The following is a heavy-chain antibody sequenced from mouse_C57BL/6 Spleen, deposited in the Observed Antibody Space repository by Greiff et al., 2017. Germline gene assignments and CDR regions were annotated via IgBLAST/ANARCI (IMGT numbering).Heavy chain of an antibody. Sequence: EVKLMESGGGLVQPGGSLSLSCAASGFTFTDYYMSWVRQPPGKALKWLGFIRNKANGYTTEYSASVKGRFTISRDNSQSILYLQMNALRAEDSATYYCARTGYYFDYWGQGTTLTVSS. V-gene: IGHV7-3*01. CDR3: ARTGYYFDY. CDR1: GFTFTDYY. D-gene: IGHD4-1*01. CDR2: IRNKANGYTT. J-gene: IGHJ2*01.